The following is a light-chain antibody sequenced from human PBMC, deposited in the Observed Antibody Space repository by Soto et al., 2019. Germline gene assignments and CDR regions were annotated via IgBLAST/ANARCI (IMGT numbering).Light chain of an antibody. CDR1: NSDVGNYDL. V-gene: IGLV2-23*01. J-gene: IGLJ1*01. CDR2: EGT. Sequence: QSVLTQPASVSGVSGQSIAISLTGNNSDVGNYDLVSWYQQHPGKAPKLMIYEGTKRPSGVSNRFSGSKSGNTASLTISGLQAEDEADYYCCSSAGSGTYVFGTGTKVT. CDR3: CSSAGSGTYV.